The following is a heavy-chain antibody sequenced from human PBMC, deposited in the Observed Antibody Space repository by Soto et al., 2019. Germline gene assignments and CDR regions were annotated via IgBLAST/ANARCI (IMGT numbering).Heavy chain of an antibody. CDR1: GYTFTAYY. V-gene: IGHV1-2*02. CDR3: ARAVHTTIQGVRFRVDQ. Sequence: QVHLVQSGAEMKKPGASVKVSCESSGYTFTAYYIHWVRQAPGHGLEWMGWINPNGGGTKYSQKFQGRVAMTRDTSINTAYMELPRLTSDDTAVYYCARAVHTTIQGVRFRVDQWGQGTRVTVSS. J-gene: IGHJ4*02. CDR2: INPNGGGT. D-gene: IGHD3-10*01.